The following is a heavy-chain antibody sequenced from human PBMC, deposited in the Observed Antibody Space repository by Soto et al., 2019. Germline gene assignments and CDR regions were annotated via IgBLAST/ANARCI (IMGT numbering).Heavy chain of an antibody. D-gene: IGHD2-2*02. J-gene: IGHJ5*02. Sequence: SETLSLTCAVSGGSINSGGYSWSWIRQPPGKGLEWIGYIYHSGSTYYNPSLKSRVTISVDRSKNQFSLKLSSVTAADTAVYYCVRSVLVPAAINWFDPWGQGTLVTVSS. CDR1: GGSINSGGYS. V-gene: IGHV4-30-2*01. CDR2: IYHSGST. CDR3: VRSVLVPAAINWFDP.